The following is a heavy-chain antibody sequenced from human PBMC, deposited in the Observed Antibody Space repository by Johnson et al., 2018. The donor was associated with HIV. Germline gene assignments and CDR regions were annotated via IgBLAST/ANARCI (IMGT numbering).Heavy chain of an antibody. V-gene: IGHV3-11*04. Sequence: QVQLVESGGGLVKPGGSLRLSCAASGFTFSDYYMSWIRQAPGKGLEWVSYISTSGSTLYYADSVKGRFTISRDNAKNSLSLQMNSLRAEDTAVYYCAIPLGVPTDDDAFDIWGQGTMVTVSS. CDR2: ISTSGSTL. J-gene: IGHJ3*02. D-gene: IGHD2-2*01. CDR1: GFTFSDYY. CDR3: AIPLGVPTDDDAFDI.